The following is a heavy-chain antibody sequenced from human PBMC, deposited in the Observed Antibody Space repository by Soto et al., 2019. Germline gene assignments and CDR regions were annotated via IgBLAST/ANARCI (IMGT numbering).Heavy chain of an antibody. CDR2: INHSGST. CDR3: ASEDGEDDYDSSGYYDCALVYYYCMDV. CDR1: GGPFSGYY. D-gene: IGHD3-22*01. J-gene: IGHJ6*02. Sequence: SGNLSLTCAVYGGPFSGYYWSWIRQPPGKGLEWIGEINHSGSTNYNPSLKSRVTISVDTSKNPFSLKLSSVTAAATAVYYCASEDGEDDYDSSGYYDCALVYYYCMDVWGQ. V-gene: IGHV4-34*01.